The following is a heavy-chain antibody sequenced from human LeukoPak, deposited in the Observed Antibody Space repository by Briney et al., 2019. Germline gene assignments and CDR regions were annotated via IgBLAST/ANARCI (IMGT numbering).Heavy chain of an antibody. V-gene: IGHV3-23*01. CDR3: AKDRLGAMMYFDF. Sequence: GGSLRLSCAASGFTFSSYAMSWVRQAPGKGLEWVSAIRGSGDRTHYADSVKGRVTISRDNSKNTLYLQVNSLRVEDTAVYYCAKDRLGAMMYFDFWGQGTLVTVSS. CDR2: IRGSGDRT. D-gene: IGHD1-26*01. CDR1: GFTFSSYA. J-gene: IGHJ4*02.